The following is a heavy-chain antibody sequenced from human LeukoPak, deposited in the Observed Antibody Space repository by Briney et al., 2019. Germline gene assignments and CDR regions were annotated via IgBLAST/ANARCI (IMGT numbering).Heavy chain of an antibody. V-gene: IGHV1-24*01. CDR2: FDPEDGET. Sequence: ASVKVSCKVSGYTLAELSMHWVRQAPGKGLEWMGGFDPEDGETIYAQKFQGRVTMTEDTSTDTAYMELSSLRSEDTAVYYCATDSPRYNSFDPWGQGTLVTVSS. CDR1: GYTLAELS. CDR3: ATDSPRYNSFDP. J-gene: IGHJ5*02.